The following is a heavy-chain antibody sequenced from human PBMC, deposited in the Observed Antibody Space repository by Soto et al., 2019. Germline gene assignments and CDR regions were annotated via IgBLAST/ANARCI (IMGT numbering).Heavy chain of an antibody. V-gene: IGHV1-18*01. D-gene: IGHD6-19*01. CDR3: ARDKRVSSAWSSPFDY. Sequence: GASVKVSCKASGYTFTSYGISWVRQAPGQGLEWMGWISAYNGNTNYAQKLQGRVTMTTDTSTSTGYMELRSLRSDDTAVYYCARDKRVSSAWSSPFDYWGQGTLVTAPQ. CDR2: ISAYNGNT. J-gene: IGHJ4*02. CDR1: GYTFTSYG.